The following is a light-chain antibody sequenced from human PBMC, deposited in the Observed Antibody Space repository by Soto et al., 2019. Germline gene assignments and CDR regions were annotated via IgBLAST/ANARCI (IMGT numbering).Light chain of an antibody. J-gene: IGKJ1*01. CDR2: ATS. V-gene: IGKV1-39*01. CDR1: QSIASY. CDR3: QQSYSTVWT. Sequence: IQMTQSPSSLSASVGDRVTITCRASQSIASYLSWYQQKPGKAPNLLIYATSTLQSGVPSRFSGSGSGTDFTLTITSLHPEDFATYYCQQSYSTVWTFGQGTKVDI.